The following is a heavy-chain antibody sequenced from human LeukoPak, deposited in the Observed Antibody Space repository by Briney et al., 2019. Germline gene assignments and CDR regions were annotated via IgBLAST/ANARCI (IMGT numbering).Heavy chain of an antibody. CDR3: ARSCGGDCYTDY. CDR2: IYYSGST. CDR1: GGSISSYY. Sequence: TSETLSLTCTVSGGSISSYYWSWIRQPPGKGLEWIGYIYYSGSTNYNPSLKSQVTISVDTSKNQFSLKLSSVTAADTAVYYCARSCGGDCYTDYWGQGTRVTVSS. D-gene: IGHD2-21*02. V-gene: IGHV4-59*01. J-gene: IGHJ4*02.